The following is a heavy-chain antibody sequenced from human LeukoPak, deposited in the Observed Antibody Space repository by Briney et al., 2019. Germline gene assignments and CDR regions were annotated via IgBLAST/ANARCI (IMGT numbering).Heavy chain of an antibody. J-gene: IGHJ4*02. CDR3: AREEYSSPFVDPGLIYVGGYFDY. D-gene: IGHD6-6*01. Sequence: SETLSLTCTVAGGSISSHYWSWIRQPPGKGLEWIGYIYYSGSTNYNPSLKSRVTISVDTSKNQFSLKLSSVTAADTAVYYCAREEYSSPFVDPGLIYVGGYFDYWGQGTLVTVSS. CDR1: GGSISSHY. CDR2: IYYSGST. V-gene: IGHV4-59*11.